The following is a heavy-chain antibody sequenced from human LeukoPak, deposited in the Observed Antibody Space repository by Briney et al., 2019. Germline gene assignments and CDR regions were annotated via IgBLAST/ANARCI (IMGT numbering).Heavy chain of an antibody. V-gene: IGHV3-23*01. CDR1: GFTFSTYA. Sequence: QAGGSLRLSCAVSGFTFSTYAMYWDRQAPGKGLELVSLISGSARNTYYADSVKGRFTISRDSSNSTFYLQMNSLRVEDTAVYYCAKSAPYSGSGSDYFDYWGQGTLVTVSS. CDR2: ISGSARNT. D-gene: IGHD3-10*01. J-gene: IGHJ4*02. CDR3: AKSAPYSGSGSDYFDY.